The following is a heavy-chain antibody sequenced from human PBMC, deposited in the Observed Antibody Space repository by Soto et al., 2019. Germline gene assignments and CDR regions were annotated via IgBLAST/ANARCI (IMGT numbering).Heavy chain of an antibody. Sequence: SETLSLTCTVSGGSISSSSYYWGWIRQPPGKGLEWIGSIYYSGSTYYNPSLKSRVTISVDTSKNQFSLKLSSVTAADTAVYYCARLPYCSSTSCYVGGQGYYGMDVWGQGTTVTVSS. CDR1: GGSISSSSYY. V-gene: IGHV4-39*01. J-gene: IGHJ6*02. CDR3: ARLPYCSSTSCYVGGQGYYGMDV. CDR2: IYYSGST. D-gene: IGHD2-2*01.